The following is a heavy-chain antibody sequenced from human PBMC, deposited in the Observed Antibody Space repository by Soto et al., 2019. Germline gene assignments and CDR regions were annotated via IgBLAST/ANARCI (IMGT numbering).Heavy chain of an antibody. CDR3: KTDALTRQSTDH. CDR2: IKSNIDGGAT. J-gene: IGHJ4*02. Sequence: EVQLVESGGGLVKPGGSLRLSCAASGFSFHLAWLNWVRQAPGKGPEWVGLIKSNIDGGATDYAAPVEGRFTISRDDSKNTLYLPMNSLRTEDTAVYYCKTDALTRQSTDHWGQGTLVTVSS. V-gene: IGHV3-15*07. CDR1: GFSFHLAW. D-gene: IGHD3-9*01.